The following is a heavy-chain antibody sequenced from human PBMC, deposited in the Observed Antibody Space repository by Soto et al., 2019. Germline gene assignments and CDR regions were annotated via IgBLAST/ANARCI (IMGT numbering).Heavy chain of an antibody. CDR3: AILYVRGRHHGAIDF. Sequence: ETLSLTCTVSGDSIINYYWSWMRQPPGKGLEYIGYIYYTGSTNYNPSLKSRVSMSVDTSKNQVSLKLTSVTAADTAVYYCAILYVRGRHHGAIDFRGPGTLVTLFS. V-gene: IGHV4-59*08. CDR2: IYYTGST. D-gene: IGHD3-16*01. CDR1: GDSIINYY. J-gene: IGHJ4*02.